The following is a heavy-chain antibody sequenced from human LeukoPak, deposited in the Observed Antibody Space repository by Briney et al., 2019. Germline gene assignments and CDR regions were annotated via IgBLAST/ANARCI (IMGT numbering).Heavy chain of an antibody. D-gene: IGHD6-25*01. Sequence: ASVKVSFMASGYTFTSYYMHWVRQAPGQGLEWMGIINPSGGSTSYAQKFQGRVTMTRDTSTSTVYMELSSLRSEDTAVYYCVTSNNDIAAPDYWGQGTLVTVSS. J-gene: IGHJ4*02. CDR1: GYTFTSYY. CDR2: INPSGGST. V-gene: IGHV1-46*01. CDR3: VTSNNDIAAPDY.